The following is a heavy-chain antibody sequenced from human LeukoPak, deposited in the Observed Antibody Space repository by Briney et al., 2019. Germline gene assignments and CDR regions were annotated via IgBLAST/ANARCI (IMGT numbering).Heavy chain of an antibody. CDR3: ARGSTGDKSNN. V-gene: IGHV4-31*03. Sequence: SETLSLTCTVSGASITSGGYYWSWIRQLPGKSLEWIGYIYYSGTTSYNPSIKSRLTISLDTSENQFSLKLSSVTAADTAVYYCARGSTGDKSNNWGQGTLVTVSS. CDR1: GASITSGGYY. J-gene: IGHJ4*02. D-gene: IGHD7-27*01. CDR2: IYYSGTT.